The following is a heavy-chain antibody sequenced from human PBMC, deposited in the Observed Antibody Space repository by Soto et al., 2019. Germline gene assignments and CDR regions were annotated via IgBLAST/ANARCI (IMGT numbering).Heavy chain of an antibody. CDR1: GFTFSSYS. CDR3: ARETHCLNWFYS. Sequence: GGSLRLSCAASGFTFSSYSMNWVRQAPGKGLEWVSYISSSSSTIYYADSVKGRFTISRDNAKNSLYLQMDSLRAEDTAVYYCARETHCLNWFYSWGQGSLVPVSS. D-gene: IGHD2-21*02. V-gene: IGHV3-48*01. J-gene: IGHJ5*01. CDR2: ISSSSSTI.